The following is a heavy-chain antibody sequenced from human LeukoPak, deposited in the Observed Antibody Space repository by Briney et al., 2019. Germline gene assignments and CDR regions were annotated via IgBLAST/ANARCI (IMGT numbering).Heavy chain of an antibody. D-gene: IGHD6-13*01. J-gene: IGHJ4*02. CDR2: IYYSGST. V-gene: IGHV4-61*01. CDR3: ASSSWYVINSDAFDY. Sequence: SETLSLTCTVSGGSISSGSYYWSWIRQPPGKGLEWIGYIYYSGSTNYNPSLKSRVTISVDTSKNQFSLKLSSVTAADTAVYYCASSSWYVINSDAFDYWGQGTLVTVSS. CDR1: GGSISSGSYY.